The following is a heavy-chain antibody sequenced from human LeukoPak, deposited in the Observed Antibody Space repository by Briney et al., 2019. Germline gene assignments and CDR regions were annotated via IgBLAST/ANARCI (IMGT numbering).Heavy chain of an antibody. J-gene: IGHJ6*02. V-gene: IGHV1-2*04. CDR3: ARAIAVAGTDYYYYYGMDV. D-gene: IGHD6-19*01. CDR1: GYTFTGYY. CDR2: INPNSGGT. Sequence: ASVKVSCKASGYTFTGYYMHWVRQAPGQGLEWMGWINPNSGGTNYAQKFQGWVTMTRDTSISTAYMELSRLRSDDTAVYYCARAIAVAGTDYYYYYGMDVWGQGTTVTVSS.